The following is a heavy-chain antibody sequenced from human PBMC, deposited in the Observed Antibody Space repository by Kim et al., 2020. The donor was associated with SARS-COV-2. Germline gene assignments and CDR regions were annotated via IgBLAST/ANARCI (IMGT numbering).Heavy chain of an antibody. Sequence: SETLSLTFAVYGGSFSGYYWNWIRQPPGKGLEWIGEINHSGSTNYNPSLKSRVTISVDTSKNQLSLKLSSVTAADTAVYYCARGRYSSSWYGTVYWFDPWGQGTLVTVSS. V-gene: IGHV4-34*01. CDR3: ARGRYSSSWYGTVYWFDP. CDR1: GGSFSGYY. CDR2: INHSGST. D-gene: IGHD6-13*01. J-gene: IGHJ5*02.